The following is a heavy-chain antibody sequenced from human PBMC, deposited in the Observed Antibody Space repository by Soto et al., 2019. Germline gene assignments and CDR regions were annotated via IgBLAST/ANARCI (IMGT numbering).Heavy chain of an antibody. CDR1: GFTFSRSA. V-gene: IGHV3-23*01. Sequence: EVQLFESGGELVQPGGSLRLSCVASGFTFSRSARTRVRQAPGQGLEWVSGISDDGGATYYADSVKGRFTISRDTSENTLFLLMNSLRAEDTAVYYCAHGKGHDSSGYYHPVADYWGQGTLVTVSS. J-gene: IGHJ4*02. CDR2: ISDDGGAT. CDR3: AHGKGHDSSGYYHPVADY. D-gene: IGHD3-22*01.